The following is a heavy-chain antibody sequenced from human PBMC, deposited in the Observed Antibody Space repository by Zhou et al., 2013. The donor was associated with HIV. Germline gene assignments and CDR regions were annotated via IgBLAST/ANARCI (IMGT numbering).Heavy chain of an antibody. V-gene: IGHV1-18*01. D-gene: IGHD3-16*01. Sequence: HVQLKQPGAQVKRPGASVTVSCVAEGYNYLNYKISWVRQAPGQRPEWMGWVNPYNGDTDYSQKFQGRVTMRKDQYTGTASMELKSLTSDDTALYYCARGPFGGQSHFDYWGQGTLVFVSS. CDR3: ARGPFGGQSHFDY. CDR2: VNPYNGDT. CDR1: GYNYLNYK. J-gene: IGHJ4*02.